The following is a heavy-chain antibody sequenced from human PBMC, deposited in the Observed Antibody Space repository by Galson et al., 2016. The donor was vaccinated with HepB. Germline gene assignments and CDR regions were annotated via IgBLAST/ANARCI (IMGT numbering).Heavy chain of an antibody. CDR2: IVSGSRTI. J-gene: IGHJ4*02. Sequence: SLRLSCAASGFTFSSYSINWVRQAPGKGLEWVSYIVSGSRTIYYAGSVKGRFTISRDNAKNSLYLQMNSLRDEDTAVCYCAIIVGPKEPPRFWGQGTLVTVSS. CDR3: AIIVGPKEPPRF. CDR1: GFTFSSYS. V-gene: IGHV3-48*02. D-gene: IGHD1-26*01.